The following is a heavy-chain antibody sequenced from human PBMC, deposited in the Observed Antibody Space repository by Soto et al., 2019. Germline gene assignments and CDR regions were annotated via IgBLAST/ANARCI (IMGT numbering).Heavy chain of an antibody. Sequence: QLQLQESGSGLVKPSQTLSLTCAVSGGSISSGGYSWSWMRQPPGKCLEWIGYLCHSGSTYYDPYLTGRVTTAVNRTKNQFSLKLSSVTAADTAVYYCARVRDYVIDYWGQGTLVTVSS. J-gene: IGHJ4*02. CDR2: LCHSGST. V-gene: IGHV4-30-2*01. CDR3: ARVRDYVIDY. CDR1: GGSISSGGYS. D-gene: IGHD4-17*01.